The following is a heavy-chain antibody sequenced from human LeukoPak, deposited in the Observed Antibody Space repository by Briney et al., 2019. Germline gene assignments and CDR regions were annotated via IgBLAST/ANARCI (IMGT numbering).Heavy chain of an antibody. CDR3: AKDRGVVVPAAILDDY. CDR1: GFTFSSYA. J-gene: IGHJ4*02. V-gene: IGHV3-23*01. CDR2: ISGSGGST. Sequence: PGGSLRLSCAASGFTFSSYAMSWVRQAPGKGLEWVSAISGSGGSTYYADSEKGRFTISRDNSKNTLYLQMNSLRAEDTAVYYCAKDRGVVVPAAILDDYWGQGTLVTVSS. D-gene: IGHD2-2*02.